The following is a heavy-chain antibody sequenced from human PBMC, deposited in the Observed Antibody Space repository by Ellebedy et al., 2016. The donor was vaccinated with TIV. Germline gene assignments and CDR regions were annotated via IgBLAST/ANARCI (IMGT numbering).Heavy chain of an antibody. D-gene: IGHD3-22*01. Sequence: MPSETLSLTCTVSGGSISGYYWSWVRQPPGRGLVWMGYINYSGSTNSNPSLKSRITISIDTSKNQFSLKLTSVTAADTAVYYCARDTNYYDNSGDYDDVFDSWGQGTMVTVSS. CDR1: GGSISGYY. J-gene: IGHJ3*02. CDR3: ARDTNYYDNSGDYDDVFDS. V-gene: IGHV4-59*01. CDR2: INYSGST.